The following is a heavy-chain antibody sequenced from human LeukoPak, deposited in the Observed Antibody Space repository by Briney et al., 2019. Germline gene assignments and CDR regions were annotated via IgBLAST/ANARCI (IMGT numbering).Heavy chain of an antibody. J-gene: IGHJ4*02. CDR2: FDPEDGET. CDR1: GYTLTELS. Sequence: ASVKVSCKVSGYTLTELSMHWVRQAPGQGLEWMGGFDPEDGETFYAQKFQGRVTMTEDTSTDTAYMELSSLRSEDTAVYYCATKPYDFWSGYSFDYWGQETLVTVSS. CDR3: ATKPYDFWSGYSFDY. V-gene: IGHV1-24*01. D-gene: IGHD3-3*01.